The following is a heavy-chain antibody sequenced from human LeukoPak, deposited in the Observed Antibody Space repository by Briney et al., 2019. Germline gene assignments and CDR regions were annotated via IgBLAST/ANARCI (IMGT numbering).Heavy chain of an antibody. CDR2: VSGSGINT. CDR3: AYHTVPGEQFDY. Sequence: GGSLRHSCAASGFTFSSYAMSWVRQAPGKGLEWVSAVSGSGINTYYADSVKGRFTISRDNSKSTLYLQMNSLRAEDTAVYYCAYHTVPGEQFDYWGQGTLVTVSS. CDR1: GFTFSSYA. D-gene: IGHD4-11*01. J-gene: IGHJ4*02. V-gene: IGHV3-23*01.